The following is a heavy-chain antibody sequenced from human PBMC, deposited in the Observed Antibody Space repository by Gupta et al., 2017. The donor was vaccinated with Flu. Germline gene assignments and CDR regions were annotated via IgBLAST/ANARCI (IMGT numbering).Heavy chain of an antibody. CDR2: INPSGGST. J-gene: IGHJ6*02. CDR1: GYTFTSYY. V-gene: IGHV1-46*01. Sequence: QVQLVQSGAEVKKPGASVKVSCKASGYTFTSYYMHWVRQAPGQGLEWMGIINPSGGSTSYAQEFQGRVTMTRDTSTSTVYMELSSLRSEDTAVYYCARDHAPSYYDFWSGTKGRYYYGMDVWGQGTTVTVSS. D-gene: IGHD3-3*01. CDR3: ARDHAPSYYDFWSGTKGRYYYGMDV.